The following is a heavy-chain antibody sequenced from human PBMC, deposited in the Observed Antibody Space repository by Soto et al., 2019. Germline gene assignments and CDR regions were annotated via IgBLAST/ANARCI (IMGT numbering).Heavy chain of an antibody. CDR3: AVTIFGVVITTYFDY. CDR1: GYTFTSYA. D-gene: IGHD3-3*01. J-gene: IGHJ4*02. V-gene: IGHV1-3*01. CDR2: INAGNGNT. Sequence: GASVKVSCKASGYTFTSYAMHWVRQAPGQRLEWMGWINAGNGNTKYSQKFQGRVTITRDTSASTAYMELSSLRSEDTAVYYCAVTIFGVVITTYFDYWGQGTLVTVSS.